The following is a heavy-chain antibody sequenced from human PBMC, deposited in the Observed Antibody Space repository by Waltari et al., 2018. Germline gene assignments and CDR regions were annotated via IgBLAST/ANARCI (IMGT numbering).Heavy chain of an antibody. CDR1: GGSISSHY. CDR3: ARGGSGSYETAVLEY. V-gene: IGHV4-59*11. J-gene: IGHJ4*02. Sequence: QVQLQESGPGLVKPSETLALTCTVSGGSISSHYWSWIRQPPGKGLEWIGYIYYSGSTNYNASLQSRVTISVDTSKNQFSLKLSSVTAADTAVYYCARGGSGSYETAVLEYWGQGTLVTVSS. D-gene: IGHD1-26*01. CDR2: IYYSGST.